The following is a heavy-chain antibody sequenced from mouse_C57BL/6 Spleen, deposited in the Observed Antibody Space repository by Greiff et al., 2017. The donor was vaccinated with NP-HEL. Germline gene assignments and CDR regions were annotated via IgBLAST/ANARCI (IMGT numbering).Heavy chain of an antibody. CDR1: GYTFTSYD. CDR3: ARLAGTTYYYAMDY. D-gene: IGHD4-1*01. V-gene: IGHV1-85*01. Sequence: VQLVESGPELVKPGASVKLSCKASGYTFTSYDINWVKQRPGQGLEWIGWIYPRDGSTKYNEKFKGKATLTVDTSSSTAYMELHSLTSEDSAVYFCARLAGTTYYYAMDYWGQGTSVTVSS. CDR2: IYPRDGST. J-gene: IGHJ4*01.